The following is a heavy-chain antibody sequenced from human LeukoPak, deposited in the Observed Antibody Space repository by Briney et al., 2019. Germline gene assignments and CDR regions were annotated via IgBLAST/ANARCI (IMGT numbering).Heavy chain of an antibody. J-gene: IGHJ2*01. V-gene: IGHV4-59*02. Sequence: PSETLSLTCTVSGGSVSGYYWTWIRQPPGKGLEWIGQIYYTGSTNYNPSLKSRLTMSVDTSKNQFSLKLSSVTAADTAVYYCARVSSSWYQDWYFDLWGRGTLVTVSS. D-gene: IGHD6-13*01. CDR3: ARVSSSWYQDWYFDL. CDR1: GGSVSGYY. CDR2: IYYTGST.